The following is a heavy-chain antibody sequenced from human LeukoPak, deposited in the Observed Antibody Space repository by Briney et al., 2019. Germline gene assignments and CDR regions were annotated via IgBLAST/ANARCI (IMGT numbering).Heavy chain of an antibody. Sequence: GGSLRLSCAASGFTFSSYGMHWVRQAPGRGLEWVAVIWYGGSNKYYADSVKGRFTISRDNSKNTLYLQMNSLRAEDTAVYYCTSCYSWGQETLVTVSS. CDR2: IWYGGSNK. J-gene: IGHJ4*02. V-gene: IGHV3-33*08. D-gene: IGHD2-2*02. CDR3: TSCYS. CDR1: GFTFSSYG.